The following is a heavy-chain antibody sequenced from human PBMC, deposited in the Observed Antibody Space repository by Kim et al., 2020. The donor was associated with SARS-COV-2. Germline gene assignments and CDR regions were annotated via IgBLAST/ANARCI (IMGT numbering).Heavy chain of an antibody. Sequence: GGSLRLSCAASGFTFSSYAMHWVRQAPGKGLEWVAVISYDGSNKYYADSVKGRFTISRDNSKNTLYLQMNSLRAEDTAVYYCARVSREDTAMPNIDYWGQGTLVTVSS. D-gene: IGHD5-18*01. CDR2: ISYDGSNK. V-gene: IGHV3-30*04. CDR1: GFTFSSYA. CDR3: ARVSREDTAMPNIDY. J-gene: IGHJ4*02.